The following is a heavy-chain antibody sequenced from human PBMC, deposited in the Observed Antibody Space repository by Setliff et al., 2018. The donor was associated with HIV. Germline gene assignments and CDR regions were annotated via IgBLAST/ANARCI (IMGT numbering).Heavy chain of an antibody. V-gene: IGHV3-11*04. CDR3: AREVYRYDDGSESMDV. CDR1: GFTFSDDY. Sequence: PGGSLRLSCAASGFTFSDDYMSWIRQIPGKGLEWVSYISGSGSVIFYADSVKGRFTISRDNAKNSLYLQMNSLRAEDTAVYYCAREVYRYDDGSESMDVWGKGTTVTVSS. J-gene: IGHJ6*03. CDR2: ISGSGSVI. D-gene: IGHD5-18*01.